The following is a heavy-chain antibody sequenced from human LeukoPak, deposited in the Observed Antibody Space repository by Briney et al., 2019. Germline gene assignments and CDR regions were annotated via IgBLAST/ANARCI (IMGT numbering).Heavy chain of an antibody. CDR2: IKEDGREI. V-gene: IGHV3-7*01. CDR3: AKVDGSRSAWYLDL. J-gene: IGHJ2*01. Sequence: AGGSLRLSCAASGFRFSRYWMSWVRQAPGKGLEWVANIKEDGREIYYVDSVKGRFTISRDNAKNSLYLQMNSLRAEDTAVYYCAKVDGSRSAWYLDLWGRGTLVTVSS. D-gene: IGHD5-24*01. CDR1: GFRFSRYW.